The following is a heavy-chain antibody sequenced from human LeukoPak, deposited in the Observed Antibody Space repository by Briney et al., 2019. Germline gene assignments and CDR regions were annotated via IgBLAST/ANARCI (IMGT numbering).Heavy chain of an antibody. J-gene: IGHJ5*02. D-gene: IGHD3-22*01. CDR2: IIPIFGTA. CDR3: ARVGGYYDGSGYYVNWFDP. V-gene: IGHV1-69*13. CDR1: GGTFSSYA. Sequence: ASVKVSCKASGGTFSSYAISWVRQAPGQGLEWMGGIIPIFGTANYAQKFQGRVTITADESTSTAYMELSSLRSEDTAVYYCARVGGYYDGSGYYVNWFDPWGQGTLVTVSS.